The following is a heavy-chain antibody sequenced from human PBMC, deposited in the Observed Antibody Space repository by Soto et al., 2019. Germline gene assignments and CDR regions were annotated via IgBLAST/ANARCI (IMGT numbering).Heavy chain of an antibody. Sequence: QVQLVQSGAEVKKPGSSVKVSCKASGGTFSSYAISWVRQAPGQGLEWMGGIIPIFGTANYAQKFQGRVTITADESTSTAYMELSSLRSEDTAVYYCARRESDIVVVPAAIAYYGMDVWGQGTTVTVSS. J-gene: IGHJ6*02. D-gene: IGHD2-2*01. CDR1: GGTFSSYA. V-gene: IGHV1-69*01. CDR3: ARRESDIVVVPAAIAYYGMDV. CDR2: IIPIFGTA.